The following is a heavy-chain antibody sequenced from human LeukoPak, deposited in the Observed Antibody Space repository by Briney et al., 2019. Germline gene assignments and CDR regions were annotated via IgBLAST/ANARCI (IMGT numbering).Heavy chain of an antibody. V-gene: IGHV3-48*02. CDR1: GFTFSSYG. J-gene: IGHJ4*02. CDR2: ISSCSDSI. CDR3: ARAMRSGYDY. D-gene: IGHD5-12*01. Sequence: GGSLRLSCAASGFTFSSYGMNWVREAPGESGEWVSYISSCSDSIYYADSVKGRFTITRDNAENSLYLQMNSLRDEDTAVYYCARAMRSGYDYWGQGTLVTVSS.